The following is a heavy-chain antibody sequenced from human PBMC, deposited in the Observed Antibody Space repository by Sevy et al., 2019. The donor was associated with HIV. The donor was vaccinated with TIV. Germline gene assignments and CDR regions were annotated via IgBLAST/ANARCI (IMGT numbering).Heavy chain of an antibody. CDR3: ARDLEFYDYGDYGPAFMPDY. V-gene: IGHV3-30*03. CDR1: GFTFSSFG. J-gene: IGHJ4*02. CDR2: ISYDGSNK. Sequence: GGSLRLSCAASGFTFSSFGMHWVRQAPGKGLEWVSFISYDGSNKKYADSVKGRLTVSRDKSKNTLHLQMNSLRVEDTAVYYCARDLEFYDYGDYGPAFMPDYWGQGTLVTVSS. D-gene: IGHD4-17*01.